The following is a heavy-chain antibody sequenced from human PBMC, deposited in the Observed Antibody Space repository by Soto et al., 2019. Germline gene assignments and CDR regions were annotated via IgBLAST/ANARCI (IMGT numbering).Heavy chain of an antibody. CDR3: ARAHYYYGMDV. V-gene: IGHV4-30-2*01. Sequence: PSETLSLTCGVSGGSISSGGYSWNWIRQPPGKGLEWIGYIYQSGSSYYNSSLKSRVTISIDRSKNQFSLKLSSVTAADTAMYYCARAHYYYGMDVWGQGTTVTVSS. CDR1: GGSISSGGYS. CDR2: IYQSGSS. J-gene: IGHJ6*01.